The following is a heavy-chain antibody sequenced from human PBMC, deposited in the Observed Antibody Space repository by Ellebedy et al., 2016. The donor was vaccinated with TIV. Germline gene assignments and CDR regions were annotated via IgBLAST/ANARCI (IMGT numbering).Heavy chain of an antibody. CDR3: ARTSDHDSSGYKYYFDY. CDR2: IYTSGST. J-gene: IGHJ4*02. CDR1: GGSISSYY. D-gene: IGHD3-22*01. V-gene: IGHV4-4*07. Sequence: SETLSLTXTVSGGSISSYYWSWIRQPAGKGLEWIGRIYTSGSTNYNPSLKSRVTMSVDMSKNQFSLKLSSVTAADTAVYYCARTSDHDSSGYKYYFDYWGQGTLVTVSS.